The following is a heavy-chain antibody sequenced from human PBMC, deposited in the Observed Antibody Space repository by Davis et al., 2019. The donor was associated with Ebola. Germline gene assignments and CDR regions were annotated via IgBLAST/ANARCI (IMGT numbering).Heavy chain of an antibody. CDR2: MNPNSGNT. D-gene: IGHD1-26*01. CDR3: ARRVGSRSGFDY. CDR1: GYIFSNYD. J-gene: IGHJ4*02. V-gene: IGHV1-8*01. Sequence: AASVKVSCKASGYIFSNYDINWVRQGTGQGLEWMGWMNPNSGNTGFAQKFQGRVTMTRNISITTAYLELSSLGSEDTAVYYCARRVGSRSGFDYWGQGTLVTVSS.